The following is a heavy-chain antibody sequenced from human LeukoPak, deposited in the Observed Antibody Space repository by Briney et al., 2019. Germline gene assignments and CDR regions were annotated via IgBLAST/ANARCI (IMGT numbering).Heavy chain of an antibody. V-gene: IGHV3-33*01. Sequence: PGGSLRLSCAASGFTFSSYGMHWVRQAPGKGLEWVAVIWYDGSNKYYADSVKGRLTISRDNSKNTLYLQMNSLRAEDTAVYYCARDAQDPIAAPLGYWGQGTLVTVSS. J-gene: IGHJ4*02. D-gene: IGHD6-13*01. CDR3: ARDAQDPIAAPLGY. CDR1: GFTFSSYG. CDR2: IWYDGSNK.